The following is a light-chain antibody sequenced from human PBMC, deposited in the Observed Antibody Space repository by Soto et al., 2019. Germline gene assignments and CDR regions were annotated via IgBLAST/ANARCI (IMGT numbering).Light chain of an antibody. CDR2: DAS. CDR3: QQYDDWLRLT. J-gene: IGKJ4*01. CDR1: QSVGRS. V-gene: IGKV3-11*01. Sequence: EDVLTLSPGCMSLTPRERAFLCWWGSQSVGRSLAWYQQKPGQAPRLLINDASNRATCIPARFGGSGSGTDFTLTISSLEPEDFAVYFCQQYDDWLRLTFGGGTKVDIK.